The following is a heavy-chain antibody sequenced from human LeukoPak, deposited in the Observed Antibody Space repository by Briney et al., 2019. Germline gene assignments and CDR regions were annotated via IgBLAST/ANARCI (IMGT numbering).Heavy chain of an antibody. CDR2: ISSCNNYI. J-gene: IGHJ3*02. CDR3: AREWLYDAFDI. Sequence: GGSLRLSCAASGFTFSSYSMSWVRQAPGRGLEWVSSISSCNNYIYYADSVKGRFTISRDNARNSLYLQMNSLRADDTAVYYCAREWLYDAFDIWGQGTMVTVSS. D-gene: IGHD3-22*01. V-gene: IGHV3-21*01. CDR1: GFTFSSYS.